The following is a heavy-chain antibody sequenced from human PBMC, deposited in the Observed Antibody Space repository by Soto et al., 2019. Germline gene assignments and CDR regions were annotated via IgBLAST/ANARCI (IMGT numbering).Heavy chain of an antibody. CDR2: IYWDDDK. D-gene: IGHD2-15*01. V-gene: IGHV2-5*02. CDR1: GFSLSTSGVG. Sequence: QITLKESGPTLVKPTQTLTLTCTFSGFSLSTSGVGVGWIRQPPGKALEWLALIYWDDDKRYSPSLKSRLTITKDTSKNQVALTMTNMHSEYPATYISAHSPYCYYYWGQGTLVTVSS. J-gene: IGHJ4*02. CDR3: AHSPYCYYY.